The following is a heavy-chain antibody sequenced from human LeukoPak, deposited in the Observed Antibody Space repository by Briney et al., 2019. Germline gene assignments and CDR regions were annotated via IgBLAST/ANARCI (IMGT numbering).Heavy chain of an antibody. Sequence: PSETLSLTCTVSGGSISRDYWSWIRQPPGKGLEWIGEVYHSGSTNYNPSLKSRVTISVDTSKNQFSLKLTSVTAADTAVYYCARRPVETTFYYYYYMDVWGKGTTVTVSS. V-gene: IGHV4-34*01. D-gene: IGHD2/OR15-2a*01. CDR3: ARRPVETTFYYYYYMDV. CDR1: GGSISRDY. J-gene: IGHJ6*03. CDR2: VYHSGST.